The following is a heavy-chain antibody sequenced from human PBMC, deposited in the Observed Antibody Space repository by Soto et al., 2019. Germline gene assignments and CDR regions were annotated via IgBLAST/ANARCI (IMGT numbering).Heavy chain of an antibody. D-gene: IGHD5-12*01. J-gene: IGHJ5*02. CDR1: GESFIGYY. CDR2: INHGGST. CDR3: ARTDIVTTNWFDP. Sequence: QVHLQQWGAGLLKPSETLSLTCAVYGESFIGYYWTWIRQSPGKGLEWIGEINHGGSTNYNPSLKSRVPISIDTSKNQFSLKLTSVTAADTSVYYWARTDIVTTNWFDPWGQGTLVTVSS. V-gene: IGHV4-34*01.